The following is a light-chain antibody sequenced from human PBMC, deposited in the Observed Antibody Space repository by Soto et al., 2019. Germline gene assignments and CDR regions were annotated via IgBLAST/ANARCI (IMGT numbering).Light chain of an antibody. Sequence: DIQMTQSPSSLSASVGDRVTITCRASQSISSYLNWYQQKPGKAPKLLIYAASSLQSGVPSRFSGSGSGTNFTLTISRLEPEDFAVYYCQQHETLITFGQGTRLEIK. V-gene: IGKV1-39*01. CDR3: QQHETLIT. CDR1: QSISSY. J-gene: IGKJ5*01. CDR2: AAS.